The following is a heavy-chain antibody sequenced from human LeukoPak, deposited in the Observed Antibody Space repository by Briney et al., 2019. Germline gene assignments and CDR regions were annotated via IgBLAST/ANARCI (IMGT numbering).Heavy chain of an antibody. J-gene: IGHJ4*02. CDR3: AKVGIFGVVISSLDY. CDR1: GFTFSSYA. Sequence: GGSLRLSCAASGFTFSSYAMSWVRQAPGKGLEWVSAISGSGGSTYYADSVKGRLTISRDNSKNTLYLQMNSLRAEDTAVYYCAKVGIFGVVISSLDYWGQGTLVTVSS. V-gene: IGHV3-23*01. D-gene: IGHD3-3*01. CDR2: ISGSGGST.